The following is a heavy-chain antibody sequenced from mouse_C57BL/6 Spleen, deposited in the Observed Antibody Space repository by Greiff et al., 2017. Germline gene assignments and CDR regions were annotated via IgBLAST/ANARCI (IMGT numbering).Heavy chain of an antibody. CDR3: TPGYDGFAY. D-gene: IGHD2-2*01. CDR1: GFNIKDDY. CDR2: IDPENGDT. Sequence: VQLQQSGAELVRPGASVKLSCTASGFNIKDDYMHWVKQRPEQGLEWIGWIDPENGDTEYASKFQGKATITADTSSNTAYLQLSSLTSEDTAVYYCTPGYDGFAYWGQGTLVTVSA. J-gene: IGHJ3*01. V-gene: IGHV14-4*01.